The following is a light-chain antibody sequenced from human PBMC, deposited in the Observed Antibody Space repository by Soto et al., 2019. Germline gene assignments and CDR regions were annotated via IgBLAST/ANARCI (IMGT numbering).Light chain of an antibody. CDR3: GTWETSLRGGGV. CDR1: SSNVGNNF. CDR2: DNN. J-gene: IGLJ1*01. V-gene: IGLV1-51*01. Sequence: QSVLTQPPSVSAAPGQKVTISCSGSSSNVGNNFVSWYQHLPGTAPKLLIYDNNKRPSGIPDRFYGSKSGTSATLAIPGLQTGDEADYYCGTWETSLRGGGVFGTGTKVTVL.